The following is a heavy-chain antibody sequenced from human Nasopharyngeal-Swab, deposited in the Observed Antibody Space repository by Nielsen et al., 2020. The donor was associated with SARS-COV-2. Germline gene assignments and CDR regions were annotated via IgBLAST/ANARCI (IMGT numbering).Heavy chain of an antibody. V-gene: IGHV3-30*18. CDR2: ISYDGSNK. J-gene: IGHJ4*02. CDR3: AKDYYDSSGYYFAY. D-gene: IGHD3-22*01. Sequence: GESLKISCAASGITFSSYGMHWVRQAPGKGLEWVAVISYDGSNKYYADSVKGRFTISRDNSKNTLYLQMNSLRAEDTAVYYCAKDYYDSSGYYFAYWGQGTLVTVSS. CDR1: GITFSSYG.